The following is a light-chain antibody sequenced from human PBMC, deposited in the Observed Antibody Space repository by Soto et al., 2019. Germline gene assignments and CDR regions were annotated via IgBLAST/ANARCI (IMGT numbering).Light chain of an antibody. CDR1: ESVSTN. Sequence: EIEMTQSPATLSLAPGERVTLSCRASESVSTNLAWYQQKAGQAPRLLIYGASTRATGIPARFSGSGSGTEFTLTISGLQTEDFAVYDGQQYSIWRTCGQGTKVEIK. V-gene: IGKV3-15*01. J-gene: IGKJ1*01. CDR3: QQYSIWRT. CDR2: GAS.